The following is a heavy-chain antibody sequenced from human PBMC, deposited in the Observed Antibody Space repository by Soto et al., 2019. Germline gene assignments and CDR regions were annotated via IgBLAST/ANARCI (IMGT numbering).Heavy chain of an antibody. Sequence: PSETLSLTCTVSGGSISSSSYYWGWIRQPPGKGLEWIGSIYYSGSTYYNPSLKSRVTISVDTSKNQFSLKLSSVTAADTAVYYCARLGWILGWYYYYGMDVWGQGTTVTVSS. D-gene: IGHD5-18*01. V-gene: IGHV4-39*01. J-gene: IGHJ6*02. CDR2: IYYSGST. CDR1: GGSISSSSYY. CDR3: ARLGWILGWYYYYGMDV.